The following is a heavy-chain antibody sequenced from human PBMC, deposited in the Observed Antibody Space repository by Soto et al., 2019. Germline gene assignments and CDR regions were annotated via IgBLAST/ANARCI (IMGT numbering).Heavy chain of an antibody. CDR3: ARCLTMWQLPSHLRH. CDR2: AHDSGVT. Sequence: SETLSLTCTVSGGSVSSGNFYWSWIRQTPGKGLEWIGYAHDSGVTNYNPSLKSRVTITVDTSRNQFSLKLNSVTAADTAVYYCARCLTMWQLPSHLRHWGQGTPVTVSS. D-gene: IGHD3-10*02. V-gene: IGHV4-61*01. J-gene: IGHJ4*02. CDR1: GGSVSSGNFY.